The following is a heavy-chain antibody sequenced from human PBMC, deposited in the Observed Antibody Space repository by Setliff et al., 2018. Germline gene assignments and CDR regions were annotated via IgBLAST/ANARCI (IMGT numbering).Heavy chain of an antibody. CDR3: ARGRNIAARLLDS. CDR2: VYYSGST. CDR1: DFSVSSNYY. J-gene: IGHJ4*02. V-gene: IGHV4-38-2*01. Sequence: SETLSLTCAVSDFSVSSNYYWGWIRQPPGKGLEWIANVYYSGSTYYSPSLKSRVTISVDTSKDQFSLKVISMTAADTAVYYCARGRNIAARLLDSWGQGTLVTVSS. D-gene: IGHD6-6*01.